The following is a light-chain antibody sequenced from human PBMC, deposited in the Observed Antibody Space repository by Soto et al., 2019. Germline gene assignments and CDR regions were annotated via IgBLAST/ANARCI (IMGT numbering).Light chain of an antibody. CDR1: SSDVGTYNY. J-gene: IGLJ1*01. CDR2: QVS. V-gene: IGLV2-14*01. CDR3: SSYTISSTYV. Sequence: QSALTQPASVSGSPGQSITLSCTGTSSDVGTYNYVSWYQQHPGKAPKLMISQVSNRPSGVSNRLSGSQSGNTASLTISGLQAEDEADYYCSSYTISSTYVFGTGTKLTVL.